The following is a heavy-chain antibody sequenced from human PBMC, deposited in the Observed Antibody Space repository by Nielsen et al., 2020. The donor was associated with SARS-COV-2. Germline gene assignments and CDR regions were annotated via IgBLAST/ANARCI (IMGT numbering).Heavy chain of an antibody. CDR2: ISISSSSF. D-gene: IGHD1-14*01. Sequence: GESLKISCAASGFTFSSYSMNWVRQAPGKGLEWVSSISISSSSFYYTDSVRGRFTISRDNAKSSLYLQLTSLRAEDMAVYYCARAYHNYYYAMDVWGQGTTVTVSS. CDR1: GFTFSSYS. V-gene: IGHV3-21*01. J-gene: IGHJ6*02. CDR3: ARAYHNYYYAMDV.